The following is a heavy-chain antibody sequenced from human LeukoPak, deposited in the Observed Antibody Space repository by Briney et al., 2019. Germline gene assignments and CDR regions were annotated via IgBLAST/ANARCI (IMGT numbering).Heavy chain of an antibody. V-gene: IGHV3-23*01. CDR1: GFTFSNYA. CDR3: AQANPAARGVNFDF. J-gene: IGHJ4*02. CDR2: ISGSGGST. Sequence: GGSLRLSCAASGFTFSNYAMSWVRQAPGKGLEWVSGISGSGGSTYHADSVKGRFTISRDTSKNTLYLQMSSLRTEDTAIYYCAQANPAARGVNFDFWGQGTLVTVSS. D-gene: IGHD3-10*01.